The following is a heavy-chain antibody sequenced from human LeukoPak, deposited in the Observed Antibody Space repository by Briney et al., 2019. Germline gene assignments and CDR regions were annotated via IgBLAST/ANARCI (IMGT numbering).Heavy chain of an antibody. J-gene: IGHJ5*02. CDR3: VRESGYYSNWFDP. Sequence: GGSLRLSCAASGFTVSSNYMSWVRQAPGKGLEWVSVIYSGGSTYYADSVKGRFTISRDNSKNTLYLQMNSLRAEDTAVYYCVRESGYYSNWFDPWGQGTLVTVSS. D-gene: IGHD3-22*01. CDR1: GFTVSSNY. V-gene: IGHV3-66*01. CDR2: IYSGGST.